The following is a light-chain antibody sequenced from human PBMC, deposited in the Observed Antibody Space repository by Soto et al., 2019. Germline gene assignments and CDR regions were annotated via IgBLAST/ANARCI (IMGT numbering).Light chain of an antibody. CDR2: SNN. CDR1: SSNIGSNT. V-gene: IGLV1-44*01. Sequence: QSVLTQPPSASGTPGQRVTMSCSGSSSNIGSNTGNWYQQLPGTAPKLLIYSNNQRPSGVPDRFSGSKSGTSASLAISGLQPEDEADYYCAAWDDSLSGVVFGGGTKLTVL. J-gene: IGLJ2*01. CDR3: AAWDDSLSGVV.